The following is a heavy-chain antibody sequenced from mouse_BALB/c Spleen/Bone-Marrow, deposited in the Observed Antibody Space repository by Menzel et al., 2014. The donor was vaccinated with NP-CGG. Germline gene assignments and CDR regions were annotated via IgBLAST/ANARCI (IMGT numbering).Heavy chain of an antibody. CDR2: IWAGGST. CDR1: GFSLXSYG. CDR3: ARGGEYGNYFFDY. D-gene: IGHD2-10*02. J-gene: IGHJ2*01. V-gene: IGHV2-9*02. Sequence: VQLQQSGPGLVAPSQSLSITCTVSGFSLXSYGVHWVRQPPGKGLEWLGVIWAGGSTNYNSALMSRLSISKDNSKSQVFLKMNSLQTDDTAMYYCARGGEYGNYFFDYWGQGTTLTVSS.